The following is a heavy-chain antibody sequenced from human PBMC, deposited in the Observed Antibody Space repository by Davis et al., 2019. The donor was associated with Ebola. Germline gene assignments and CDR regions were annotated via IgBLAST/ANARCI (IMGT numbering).Heavy chain of an antibody. D-gene: IGHD3-3*01. V-gene: IGHV3-23*01. CDR2: ISGSRGST. Sequence: GESLKISCTDSVITFSSYAMTWVRQAPGKRLEWVSAISGSRGSTYYADSVKGRFTISRDNSKKTLYLQMNSLRAEDTAVYYCAKSGLSFGVVKYHYGMDVWGKGTTVTVSS. CDR3: AKSGLSFGVVKYHYGMDV. J-gene: IGHJ6*04. CDR1: VITFSSYA.